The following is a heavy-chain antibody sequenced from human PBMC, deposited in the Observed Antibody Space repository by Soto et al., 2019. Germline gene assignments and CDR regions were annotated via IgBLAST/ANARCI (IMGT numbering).Heavy chain of an antibody. D-gene: IGHD2-2*01. CDR3: ARDRPAAYCSSTSCRRYYYYYMDV. CDR1: GGSISSSSYY. V-gene: IGHV4-39*02. CDR2: IYYSGST. Sequence: SETLSLTCTVSGGSISSSSYYWGWIRQPPGKGLEWIGSIYYSGSTYYNPSLKSRVTISVDTSKNQFSLKLSSVTAADTAVYYCARDRPAAYCSSTSCRRYYYYYMDVWGKGTTVTVSS. J-gene: IGHJ6*03.